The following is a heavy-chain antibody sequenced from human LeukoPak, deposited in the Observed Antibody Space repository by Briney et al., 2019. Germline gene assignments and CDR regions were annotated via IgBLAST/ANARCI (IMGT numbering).Heavy chain of an antibody. CDR3: ARDLESCSGGSCLGGAFDI. D-gene: IGHD2-15*01. Sequence: GGSLRLSCAASGFTFSSYWMSWVRQAPGKGLEWVANIKQDGSEKYYVDSVKGRFTISRDNAKNSLYLQMNSLRAEDTAVYYCARDLESCSGGSCLGGAFDIWGQGTMVTVSS. V-gene: IGHV3-7*01. J-gene: IGHJ3*02. CDR1: GFTFSSYW. CDR2: IKQDGSEK.